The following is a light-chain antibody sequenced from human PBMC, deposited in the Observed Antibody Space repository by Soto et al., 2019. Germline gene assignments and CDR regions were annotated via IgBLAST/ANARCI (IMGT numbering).Light chain of an antibody. J-gene: IGKJ2*01. CDR1: QSVSSN. V-gene: IGKV3-15*01. Sequence: EIVMTQSPATLSVSPGERAPLSCRASQSVSSNFAWYQQKPGQAPRLLIYGASTRATGIPARFSGSGSGTEFTLTISSLQSEDFAVYYCQQYNNWPPYTFGQGTKLESK. CDR2: GAS. CDR3: QQYNNWPPYT.